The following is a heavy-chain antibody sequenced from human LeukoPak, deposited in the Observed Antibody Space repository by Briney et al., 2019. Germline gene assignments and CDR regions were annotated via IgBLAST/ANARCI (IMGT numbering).Heavy chain of an antibody. J-gene: IGHJ4*02. CDR1: GFTFSSYA. CDR2: ISSNGGST. CDR3: VKDPSDCSSTSCLYYFDY. D-gene: IGHD2-2*01. V-gene: IGHV3-64D*06. Sequence: EGSLRLSCSASGFTFSSYAMHWVRQAPGKGLEYVSAISSNGGSTYYADSVKGRFTISGDNSKNALYLQMSSLRAEDTAVYYCVKDPSDCSSTSCLYYFDYWGQGSLVTVSS.